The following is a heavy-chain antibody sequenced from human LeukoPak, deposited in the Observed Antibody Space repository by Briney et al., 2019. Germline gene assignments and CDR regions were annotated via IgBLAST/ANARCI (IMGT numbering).Heavy chain of an antibody. V-gene: IGHV3-23*01. J-gene: IGHJ4*02. CDR1: GFTFSSYA. D-gene: IGHD6-13*01. Sequence: GGSLRLSCAASGFTFSSYAMSWVRQAPGKGLEWVSAISGSGGSTYYADSVKGRFTISRDNSKNTLYLQMNSLGAEDTAVYYCAKAFYSSSWQDYFDYWGQGTLVTVSS. CDR3: AKAFYSSSWQDYFDY. CDR2: ISGSGGST.